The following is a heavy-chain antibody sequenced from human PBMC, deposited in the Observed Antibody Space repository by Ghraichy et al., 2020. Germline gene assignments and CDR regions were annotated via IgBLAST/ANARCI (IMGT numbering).Heavy chain of an antibody. D-gene: IGHD3-3*01. CDR1: GFTFSAYA. J-gene: IGHJ4*02. CDR2: VTSTGHST. CDR3: VKGGSFEWLLDYLEF. V-gene: IGHV3-64D*09. Sequence: GGSLRLSCSASGFTFSAYAMHWVRQAPGRGLEYVAAVTSTGHSTYHADSLLGRFTISRDNSRNTVYLQMSSLRPEDTAVYFCVKGGSFEWLLDYLEFWGQGTLVTVSS.